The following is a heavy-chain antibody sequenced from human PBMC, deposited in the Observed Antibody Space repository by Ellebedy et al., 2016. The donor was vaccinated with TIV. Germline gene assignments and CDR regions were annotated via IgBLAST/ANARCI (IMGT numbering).Heavy chain of an antibody. V-gene: IGHV5-51*01. CDR2: IYPGDSET. CDR1: GYSFASYW. D-gene: IGHD6-13*01. Sequence: GGSLKISCKGSGYSFASYWIGWVRQMPGKGLEWMGIIYPGDSETRYSPSFQGQVTISADKSISTAYLQWSSLKASDTAMYYCGRRRIAAAGRHIDYWGQGTLVTVSS. CDR3: GRRRIAAAGRHIDY. J-gene: IGHJ4*02.